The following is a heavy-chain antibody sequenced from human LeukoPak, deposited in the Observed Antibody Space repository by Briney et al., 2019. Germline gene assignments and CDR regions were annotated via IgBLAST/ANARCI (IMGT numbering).Heavy chain of an antibody. J-gene: IGHJ3*02. CDR3: ARDSFIDCGGDCYVLDAFDI. Sequence: SETLSLTCTVSGGSISSYNWSWIRQPAGKGLEWIGRIYTSGTTNYNPSLKSRVTMSVDTSKNQFSLKLSSVTAADTAVYYCARDSFIDCGGDCYVLDAFDIWGQGTMVTVSS. CDR2: IYTSGTT. D-gene: IGHD2-21*02. CDR1: GGSISSYN. V-gene: IGHV4-4*07.